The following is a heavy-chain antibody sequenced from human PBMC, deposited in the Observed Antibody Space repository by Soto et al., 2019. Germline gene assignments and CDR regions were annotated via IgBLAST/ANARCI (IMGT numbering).Heavy chain of an antibody. D-gene: IGHD2-21*01. J-gene: IGHJ4*02. CDR3: TRGARPRLN. CDR1: GYTFTSYG. V-gene: IGHV1-18*01. CDR2: ISAYNGNT. Sequence: QVQLVQSGAEVKKPGASVKVSCKASGYTFTSYGISWVRQAPGQGLEWMGWISAYNGNTNYAQKLQGRVTMTTDTSTSTAYVELSRLRSEGTFVYSSTRGARPRLNRGQGTLVTVSS.